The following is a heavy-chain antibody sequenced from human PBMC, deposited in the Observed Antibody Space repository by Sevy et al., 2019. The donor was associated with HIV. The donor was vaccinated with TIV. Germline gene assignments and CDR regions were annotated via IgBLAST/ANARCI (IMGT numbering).Heavy chain of an antibody. CDR1: GFTFSSYA. Sequence: GGSLRLSCAASGFTFSSYAMHWVRQAPGKGLEYVSAISSNGGSRYYAESVKGRFTISRDNSKSELYLQMSSLRTEDRAVYYCVNAMVPSSDVGTFDIWGQGTMVTVSS. J-gene: IGHJ3*02. V-gene: IGHV3-64D*06. CDR2: ISSNGGSR. CDR3: VNAMVPSSDVGTFDI. D-gene: IGHD2-8*01.